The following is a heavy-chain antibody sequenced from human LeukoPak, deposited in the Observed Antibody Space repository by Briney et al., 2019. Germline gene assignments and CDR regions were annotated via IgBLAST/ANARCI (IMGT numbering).Heavy chain of an antibody. V-gene: IGHV3-9*01. D-gene: IGHD3-3*01. CDR1: GFTFDDYA. J-gene: IGHJ4*02. Sequence: GRSLRLSCAASGFTFDDYAMHWVRQAPGKGLEWVSGISWNSGSIGYADSVKGRFTISRDNAKNSLYLQMNSLRAEDTALYYCAKGLSGYFDHWGQGTLVTVSS. CDR2: ISWNSGSI. CDR3: AKGLSGYFDH.